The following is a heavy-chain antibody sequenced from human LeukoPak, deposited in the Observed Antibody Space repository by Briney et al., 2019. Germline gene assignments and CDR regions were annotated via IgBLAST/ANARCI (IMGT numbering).Heavy chain of an antibody. CDR1: GGSMNRYF. D-gene: IGHD5-12*01. J-gene: IGHJ4*02. Sequence: SETLSPTCTVSGGSMNRYFWNWIRQPAGDELEWIGRMDATGSTNYNPSLKSRVTMSVDTSKNQFSLKLSSVTATDTAVYYCARANSVASAGRGFDYWGQGTLVTVSS. CDR3: ARANSVASAGRGFDY. V-gene: IGHV4-4*07. CDR2: MDATGST.